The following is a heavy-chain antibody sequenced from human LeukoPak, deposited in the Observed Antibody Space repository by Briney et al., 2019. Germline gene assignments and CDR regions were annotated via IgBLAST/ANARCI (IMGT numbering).Heavy chain of an antibody. D-gene: IGHD3-9*01. CDR3: ASYDILTGYGSPGDY. CDR2: VNGGGSST. V-gene: IGHV3-23*01. J-gene: IGHJ4*02. CDR1: GFTFSASA. Sequence: GGSLRLSCAASGFTFSASAMNWVRQAPAKGLEWVSSVNGGGSSTYYADSVKGRFTISRDNSKNTLYLQMNSLRAEDTAVYYCASYDILTGYGSPGDYWGQGTLVTVSS.